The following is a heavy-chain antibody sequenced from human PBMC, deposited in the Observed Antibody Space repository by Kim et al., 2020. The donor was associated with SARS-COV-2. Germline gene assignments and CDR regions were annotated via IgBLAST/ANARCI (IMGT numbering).Heavy chain of an antibody. CDR1: GYTFTSYY. D-gene: IGHD3-22*01. Sequence: ASVKVSCKASGYTFTSYYMHWVRQAPGQGLEWMGIINPSGGSTSYAQKFQGRVTMTRDTSTSTVYMELSSLRSEDTAVYYCARDPLYYYDSSGYAQNAFDIWGQGTMVTVSS. CDR2: INPSGGST. CDR3: ARDPLYYYDSSGYAQNAFDI. V-gene: IGHV1-46*01. J-gene: IGHJ3*02.